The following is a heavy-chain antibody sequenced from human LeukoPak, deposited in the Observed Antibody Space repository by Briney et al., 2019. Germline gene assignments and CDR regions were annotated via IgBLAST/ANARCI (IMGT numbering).Heavy chain of an antibody. CDR1: GFTFSSYW. J-gene: IGHJ4*02. Sequence: GGSLRLSCAASGFTFSSYWMSWVRQAPGKGLEWVSVIYSGGSTYYADSVKGRFTISRDNSKNTLYLQMNSLRAEDTAVYYCARLVYGYYYTYFDYWGQGTLVTVSS. CDR2: IYSGGST. CDR3: ARLVYGYYYTYFDY. D-gene: IGHD3-22*01. V-gene: IGHV3-53*01.